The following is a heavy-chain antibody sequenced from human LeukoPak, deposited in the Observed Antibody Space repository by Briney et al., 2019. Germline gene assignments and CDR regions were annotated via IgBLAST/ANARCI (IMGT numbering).Heavy chain of an antibody. Sequence: GGSLRLSCAASGFTFSSYSMNWVRQAPGKGLEWVSSISSSSSYIYYADSVKGRFTISRDNAKNSLYLQMNSLRAEDTAVYYCARDVGYYDSSGYPMGYYYYYMDVWGKGTTVTVSS. CDR2: ISSSSSYI. J-gene: IGHJ6*03. CDR1: GFTFSSYS. D-gene: IGHD3-22*01. V-gene: IGHV3-21*04. CDR3: ARDVGYYDSSGYPMGYYYYYMDV.